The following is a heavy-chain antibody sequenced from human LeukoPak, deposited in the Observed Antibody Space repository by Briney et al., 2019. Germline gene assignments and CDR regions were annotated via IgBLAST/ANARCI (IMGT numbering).Heavy chain of an antibody. D-gene: IGHD1-26*01. CDR2: ISWNSGSI. V-gene: IGHV3-9*01. CDR3: AKDIGGSYYEGTDY. J-gene: IGHJ4*02. Sequence: GGSLRLSCAASGFTFDDYAMHWVRQAPGKGLEWVSGISWNSGSIGCADSVKGRFTISRDNAKDSLYLQMNSLRAEDTALYYCAKDIGGSYYEGTDYWGQGTLVTVSS. CDR1: GFTFDDYA.